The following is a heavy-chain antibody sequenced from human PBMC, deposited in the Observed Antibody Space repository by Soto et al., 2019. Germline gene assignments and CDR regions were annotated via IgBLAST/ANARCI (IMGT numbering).Heavy chain of an antibody. CDR1: GFTFSNYW. CDR3: ARWGAAGFEY. Sequence: EVQLVESGGGLVQPGGSLRLSCEASGFTFSNYWMTWVRQAPGKGLEHIANIKQDGSEKYYVDSVKGRFTISRDNAKDSLYLQMNSLRAEDTAVYYCARWGAAGFEYWGQGTLVTVSS. V-gene: IGHV3-7*03. CDR2: IKQDGSEK. D-gene: IGHD6-13*01. J-gene: IGHJ4*02.